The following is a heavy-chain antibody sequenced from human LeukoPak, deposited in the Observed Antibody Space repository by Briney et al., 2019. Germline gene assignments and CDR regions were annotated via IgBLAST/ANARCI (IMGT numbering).Heavy chain of an antibody. CDR3: AKQFVDV. J-gene: IGHJ5*02. CDR2: ISEFGNDP. CDR1: GFTFSNYA. V-gene: IGHV3-23*01. Sequence: PGVSLRLSCAASGFTFSNYAMNWVRQAPGKGLEWVSSISEFGNDPSYADFVKGRFTISRDDSRNTLYLQMNSLRAEDTAVYYCAKQFVDVWGQGTLVTVSS.